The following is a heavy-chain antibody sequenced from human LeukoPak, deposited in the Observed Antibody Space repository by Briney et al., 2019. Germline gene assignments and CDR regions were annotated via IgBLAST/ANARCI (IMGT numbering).Heavy chain of an antibody. J-gene: IGHJ4*02. Sequence: ASVKVSCKASGYTFTNYGISWVRQAPGQGLEWMGWISAYNGNTNYAQTLQGRVTMTTDTSTSTPYMELRSLRSDDTAVYHCARCGSDYYDSSGYYYYFDYWGQGTLVTVSS. CDR3: ARCGSDYYDSSGYYYYFDY. D-gene: IGHD3-22*01. CDR1: GYTFTNYG. V-gene: IGHV1-18*01. CDR2: ISAYNGNT.